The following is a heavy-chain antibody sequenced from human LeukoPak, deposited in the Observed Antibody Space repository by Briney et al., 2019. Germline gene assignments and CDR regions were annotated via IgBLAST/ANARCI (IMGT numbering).Heavy chain of an antibody. CDR1: GYTLTELS. J-gene: IGHJ3*02. V-gene: IGHV1-24*01. CDR2: FDPEDGET. Sequence: GASVKVSYKVSGYTLTELSMHWVRQAPGKGLEWMGGFDPEDGETIYAQKFQGRVTMTEDTSTDTAYMELSSLRSEDTAVYYCATINPQSSRAFDIWGQGTMVTVSS. CDR3: ATINPQSSRAFDI.